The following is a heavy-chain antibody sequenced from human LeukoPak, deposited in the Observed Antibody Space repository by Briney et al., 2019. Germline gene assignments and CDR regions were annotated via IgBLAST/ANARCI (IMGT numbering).Heavy chain of an antibody. CDR3: ARGERQYTSGPLVVNWFDP. CDR2: ISAYNGNT. J-gene: IGHJ5*02. Sequence: ASVKVSCKASGYIFTSYGFSWVRQAPGQGLEWMGWISAYNGNTNYAQKFQGRVTMTTDTSTSTAYMELRSLRPDDTAVYYCARGERQYTSGPLVVNWFDPWGQGTLVTVSS. D-gene: IGHD6-19*01. V-gene: IGHV1-18*01. CDR1: GYIFTSYG.